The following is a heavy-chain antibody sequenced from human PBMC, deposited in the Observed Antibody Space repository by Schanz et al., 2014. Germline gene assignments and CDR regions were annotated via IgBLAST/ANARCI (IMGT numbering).Heavy chain of an antibody. CDR2: ISGSGGST. D-gene: IGHD6-13*01. CDR1: GFTFSSYA. J-gene: IGHJ4*02. V-gene: IGHV3-23*04. CDR3: AKSQGSSFDS. Sequence: EVQLVESGGGLIQPGGSLRLSCAASGFTFSSYAMSWVRQAPGKGLEWVSAISGSGGSTYYADSVKGRFTISRDNAENTLFLQMSSLRAEDTAVYYCAKSQGSSFDSWGQGTLVTVSS.